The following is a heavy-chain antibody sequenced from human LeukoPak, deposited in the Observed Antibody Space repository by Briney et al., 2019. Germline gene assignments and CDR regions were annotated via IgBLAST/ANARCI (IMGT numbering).Heavy chain of an antibody. CDR1: GVSISSGSNY. D-gene: IGHD3-10*01. CDR2: IYSRGNT. V-gene: IGHV4-39*07. CDR3: ARSDGYGLVGI. J-gene: IGHJ3*02. Sequence: SETLSLTCSVSGVSISSGSNYWGWIRQPPGKTLEWIGSIYSRGNTYYNPSLKSRVIILIDTAKNHFSLNLRSVTAADTAVYYCARSDGYGLVGIWGQGTMVTVSS.